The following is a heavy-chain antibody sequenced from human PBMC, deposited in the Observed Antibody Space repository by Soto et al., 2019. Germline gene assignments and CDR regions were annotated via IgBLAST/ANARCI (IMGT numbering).Heavy chain of an antibody. J-gene: IGHJ4*02. CDR3: ARDGGSGELKY. CDR2: IIPVFGTT. D-gene: IGHD3-16*01. V-gene: IGHV1-69*18. CDR1: GDTFSGYP. Sequence: QVQLVQSGAELKKPGSSVEVSCKASGDTFSGYPINWVRQAPGEGLEWMGRIIPVFGTTNDAQRFEGRVTFTADESTNTAYMELRGLLSEDTAVYYCARDGGSGELKYWGPGTLVTVSS.